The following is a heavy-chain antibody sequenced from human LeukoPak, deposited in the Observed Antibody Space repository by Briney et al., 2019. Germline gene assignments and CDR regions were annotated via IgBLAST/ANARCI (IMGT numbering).Heavy chain of an antibody. V-gene: IGHV4-59*01. D-gene: IGHD7-27*01. Sequence: PSETLSLTCTVSGGSISSYYWSWIRQPPGKGLEWIGYIYYSGSTNYNPSLKSRVTISVDTSKNQFSLKLSSVTAADTAVYYRAGGRKTGDRLFDYWGQGTLVTVSS. CDR2: IYYSGST. CDR3: AGGRKTGDRLFDY. CDR1: GGSISSYY. J-gene: IGHJ4*02.